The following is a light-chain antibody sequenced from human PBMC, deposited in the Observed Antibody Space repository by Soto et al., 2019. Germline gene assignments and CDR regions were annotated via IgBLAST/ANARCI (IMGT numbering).Light chain of an antibody. CDR3: QQYGNSPQT. CDR2: GAS. CDR1: QSVSSSY. Sequence: EIVLTQSPGNLSLSPGERATLSCRASQSVSSSYLAWYQHKPGQAPRLLIYGASIRATGIPDRFSGSGSGPDFTLTISRLEPEDFAVYYCQQYGNSPQTFGQGTKLEIK. J-gene: IGKJ2*01. V-gene: IGKV3-20*01.